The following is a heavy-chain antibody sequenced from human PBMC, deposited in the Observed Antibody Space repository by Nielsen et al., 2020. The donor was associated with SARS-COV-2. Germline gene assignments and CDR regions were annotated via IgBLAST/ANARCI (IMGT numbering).Heavy chain of an antibody. CDR3: ARQPYSAYQLDF. CDR1: GGSIPSSGYY. D-gene: IGHD5-12*01. J-gene: IGHJ4*02. CDR2: IYHSGSA. V-gene: IGHV4-39*01. Sequence: SETLSLTCTVSGGSIPSSGYYWGWIRQPPGKGLEWIGSIYHSGSAYYTPSLKNRVTMSVDTSKNQFSLKLSSVTAADTAVYYCARQPYSAYQLDFWGQGTLVAVS.